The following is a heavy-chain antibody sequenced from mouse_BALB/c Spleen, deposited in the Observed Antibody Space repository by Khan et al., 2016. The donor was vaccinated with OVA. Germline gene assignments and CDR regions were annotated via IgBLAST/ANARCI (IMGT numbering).Heavy chain of an antibody. D-gene: IGHD3-3*01. V-gene: IGHV3-2*02. CDR1: GYSITSDYV. Sequence: EVQLVESGPGLVKPSQSLSLTCTVTGYSITSDYVWNWIRQFPGNKLEWMGYISYSGSTSYTPSLKSRFSITRDTSNNQSCLQLNSMTTEETATYYCTRGRANWGQGTLVTVSA. CDR2: ISYSGST. J-gene: IGHJ3*01. CDR3: TRGRAN.